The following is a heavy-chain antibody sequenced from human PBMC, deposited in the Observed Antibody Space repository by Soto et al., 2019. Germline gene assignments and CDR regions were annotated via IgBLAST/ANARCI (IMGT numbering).Heavy chain of an antibody. Sequence: PGGSPRLSCAAYGFTFSSYGMHWFRQAPGKGLEWVAVISYDGSNKYYADSVKGRFTISRDNSKNTLYLQMNSLRAEDTAVYYCAKAHIAAAGTHYYGMDVWGQGTTVTVSS. V-gene: IGHV3-30*18. J-gene: IGHJ6*02. CDR3: AKAHIAAAGTHYYGMDV. CDR2: ISYDGSNK. D-gene: IGHD6-13*01. CDR1: GFTFSSYG.